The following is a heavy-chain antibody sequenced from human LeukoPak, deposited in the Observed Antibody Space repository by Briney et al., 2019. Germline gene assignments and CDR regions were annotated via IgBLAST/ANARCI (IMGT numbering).Heavy chain of an antibody. D-gene: IGHD6-19*01. CDR2: ISWNSGSI. Sequence: PGGSLRLSCAASGFTFDDYAMHWVRQAPGKGLEWVSGISWNSGSIGYADSVKGRFTISRDNAKNSLYLQMNSLRAEDTALYYCAKDLSAVAGTLTGWGQGTLVTVSS. V-gene: IGHV3-9*01. CDR3: AKDLSAVAGTLTG. J-gene: IGHJ4*02. CDR1: GFTFDDYA.